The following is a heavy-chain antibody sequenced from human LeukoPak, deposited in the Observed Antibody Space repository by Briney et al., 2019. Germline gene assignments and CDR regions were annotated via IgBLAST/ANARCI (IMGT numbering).Heavy chain of an antibody. D-gene: IGHD4-23*01. Sequence: ASVKVSCKASGGTFSSYAISWVRQAPGQGLEWMGGIIPTFGTANYAQKFQGRVTMTRDTSTSTVYMELSSLRSEDTAVYYCARARYGGNQIDYWGQGTLVTVSS. V-gene: IGHV1-69*05. CDR1: GGTFSSYA. J-gene: IGHJ4*02. CDR3: ARARYGGNQIDY. CDR2: IIPTFGTA.